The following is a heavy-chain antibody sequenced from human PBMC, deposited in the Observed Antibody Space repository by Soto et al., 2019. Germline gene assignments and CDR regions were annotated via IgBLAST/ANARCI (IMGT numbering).Heavy chain of an antibody. V-gene: IGHV3-21*01. CDR2: ISSSSSYI. CDR1: GFTFSSYS. CDR3: ARDPCCSGGSCYHDAFGI. J-gene: IGHJ3*02. D-gene: IGHD2-15*01. Sequence: EVQLVESAGGLVKPGGSLRLSCAASGFTFSSYSMNWVRQAPGKGLEWFSSISSSSSYIYYADSVKGRFTISRDNAKNSLYLQMNRLRAEDSAVYYCARDPCCSGGSCYHDAFGIWGQGTMVHGSS.